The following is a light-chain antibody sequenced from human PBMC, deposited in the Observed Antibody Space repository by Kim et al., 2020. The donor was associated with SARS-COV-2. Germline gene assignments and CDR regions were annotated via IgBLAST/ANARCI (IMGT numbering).Light chain of an antibody. V-gene: IGKV3-20*01. J-gene: IGKJ1*01. CDR3: HQYDNLPRT. Sequence: EVVLKQLPDTLSLTPGERATLSCRASQRVSNRYLAWYQQKPGQAPRILIYAATTRATAIPDRFSGSGSGTDFTIAISRLEPEDSAVYYCHQYDNLPRTFGKGTKVDIK. CDR2: AAT. CDR1: QRVSNRY.